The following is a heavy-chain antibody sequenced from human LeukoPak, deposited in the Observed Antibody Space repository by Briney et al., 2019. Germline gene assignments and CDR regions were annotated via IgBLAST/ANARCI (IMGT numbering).Heavy chain of an antibody. CDR1: GFTFSSYA. Sequence: GGSLRLSCAASGFTFSSYAMSWVRQAPGKGLEWVSAISGSGGSTYYADSVKGRFTISRDNSKNTLYLQMNSLRAEDTAVYYCAKDGSGWFTRYLQNYYYYYGMDVWGQGTTVTVSS. CDR3: AKDGSGWFTRYLQNYYYYYGMDV. V-gene: IGHV3-23*01. D-gene: IGHD6-19*01. J-gene: IGHJ6*02. CDR2: ISGSGGST.